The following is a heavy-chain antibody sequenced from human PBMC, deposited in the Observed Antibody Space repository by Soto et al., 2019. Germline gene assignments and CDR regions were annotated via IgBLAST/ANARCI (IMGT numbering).Heavy chain of an antibody. V-gene: IGHV3-23*01. D-gene: IGHD2-15*01. Sequence: GGSLRLSCAASGFTFSSYAMSWVRQAPGKGLEWVSAISGSGGSTYYADSVKGRFTISRDNSKNTLYLQMNSLRAEDTAVYYCAKDEGEEGYCSGGSCYSDYWGQGTLVTVSS. CDR3: AKDEGEEGYCSGGSCYSDY. CDR1: GFTFSSYA. J-gene: IGHJ4*02. CDR2: ISGSGGST.